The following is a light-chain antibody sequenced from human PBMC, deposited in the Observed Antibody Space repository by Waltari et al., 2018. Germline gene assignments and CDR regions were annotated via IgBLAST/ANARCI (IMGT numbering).Light chain of an antibody. CDR2: GTS. V-gene: IGKV3-20*01. Sequence: RASQSVTSISLALYQEKLGQAPRLLIYGTSTRATGIPDRFSGSGSGTDFTLTISRLEPEDFAVYYCQQYDGEVVTFGGGTKVEI. CDR1: QSVTSIS. J-gene: IGKJ4*01. CDR3: QQYDGEVVT.